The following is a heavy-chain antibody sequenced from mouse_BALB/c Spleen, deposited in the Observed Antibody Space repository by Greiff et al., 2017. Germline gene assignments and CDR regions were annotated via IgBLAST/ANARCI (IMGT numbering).Heavy chain of an antibody. J-gene: IGHJ2*01. CDR1: GYTFTSYT. Sequence: VQLQQSGAELARPGASVKMSCKASGYTFTSYTMHWVKQRPGQGLEWIGYINPSSGYTNYNQKFKDKATLTADKSSSTAYMQLSSLTSEDSAVYYCARKGFYDMGAMDYWGQGTTLTVSS. CDR2: INPSSGYT. D-gene: IGHD2-3*01. CDR3: ARKGFYDMGAMDY. V-gene: IGHV1-4*01.